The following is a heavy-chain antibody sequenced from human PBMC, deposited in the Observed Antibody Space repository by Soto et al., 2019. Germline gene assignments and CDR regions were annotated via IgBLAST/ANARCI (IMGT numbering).Heavy chain of an antibody. J-gene: IGHJ4*02. CDR2: IFSSGSA. Sequence: QVQLQESGPGLVKPSETLSLTCTVSGGSMSAYYWSWIRQPPGKGLEWFGYIFSSGSANFNPSLKCQVTTAVDTAPNHLYLRLSSVTAADSADYFCASRAATAYTFDYWGQGALVIVSS. CDR3: ASRAATAYTFDY. CDR1: GGSMSAYY. V-gene: IGHV4-59*08. D-gene: IGHD3-16*01.